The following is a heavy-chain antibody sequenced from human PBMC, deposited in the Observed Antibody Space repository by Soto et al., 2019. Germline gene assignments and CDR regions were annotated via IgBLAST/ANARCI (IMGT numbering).Heavy chain of an antibody. CDR1: GGSFSGYY. CDR3: AREESYSAYHFAHGTQLWSFDF. Sequence: PSETLSLTCAVYGGSFSGYYWSWIRQPPGKGLEWIGEINHSGSTNYNPSLKSRVTISVDTSKNQFSLKLSSVTAADMAVYYCAREESYSAYHFAHGTQLWSFDFWGQGALVTVSS. V-gene: IGHV4-34*01. CDR2: INHSGST. D-gene: IGHD5-12*01. J-gene: IGHJ4*02.